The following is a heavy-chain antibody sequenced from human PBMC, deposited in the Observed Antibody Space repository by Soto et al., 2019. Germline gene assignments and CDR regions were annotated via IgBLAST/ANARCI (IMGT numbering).Heavy chain of an antibody. V-gene: IGHV3-48*01. CDR2: INSGSTSV. Sequence: EVQLVESGGGLVQPGGPLSLSCLASGFIFISYSLNWVRRVPGKGLEWISYINSGSTSVFYADSVRGRFTISRDNAKNSLYLQMNSLRAEDTAVYYCGSSASPDAYWGQGTLVTVSS. CDR3: GSSASPDAY. D-gene: IGHD3-22*01. J-gene: IGHJ4*02. CDR1: GFIFISYS.